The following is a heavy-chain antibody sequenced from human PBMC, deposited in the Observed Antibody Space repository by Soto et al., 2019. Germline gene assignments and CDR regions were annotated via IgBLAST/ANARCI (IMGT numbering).Heavy chain of an antibody. J-gene: IGHJ1*01. CDR2: VNHNGRN. CDR1: GGSFSGYF. CDR3: ARGELSYDSSGYFSQGYFQH. V-gene: IGHV4-34*01. Sequence: PSETLSLTCAVYGGSFSGYFWNWIRQTPGKGLEWIGKVNHNGRNNYNPSLKSRVTISLDMSKNQISLKLTSVTAADTAVYYCARGELSYDSSGYFSQGYFQHWGQGTLVTVSS. D-gene: IGHD3-22*01.